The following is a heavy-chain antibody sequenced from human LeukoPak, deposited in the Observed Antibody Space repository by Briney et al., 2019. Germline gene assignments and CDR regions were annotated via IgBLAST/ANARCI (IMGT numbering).Heavy chain of an antibody. CDR1: GYTLTELS. V-gene: IGHV1-24*01. CDR3: ATAIRRGFIFDY. Sequence: ASVKVSCKVSGYTLTELSMHWVRQAPGKGLEWMGGLDPEDGETIYAQKFQGRVTMTEDTSTDTAYMELSSLRSEDTAVYYCATAIRRGFIFDYWGQGTLVTVSS. D-gene: IGHD3-10*01. CDR2: LDPEDGET. J-gene: IGHJ4*02.